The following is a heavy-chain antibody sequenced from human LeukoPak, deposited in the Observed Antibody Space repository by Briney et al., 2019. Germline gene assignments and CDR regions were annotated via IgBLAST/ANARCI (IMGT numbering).Heavy chain of an antibody. J-gene: IGHJ4*02. CDR3: ARHRADDGTAVAGVDY. Sequence: SETLSLTCTVSVGSISSRRYYWGWIRQPPGKGLEWSGSISYSGSTYYTQYLKSRVTLSVDTSKSQSSLKLSSVTAADTAVYYCARHRADDGTAVAGVDYWGQGTLVTVSS. CDR1: VGSISSRRYY. CDR2: ISYSGST. V-gene: IGHV4-39*01. D-gene: IGHD6-19*01.